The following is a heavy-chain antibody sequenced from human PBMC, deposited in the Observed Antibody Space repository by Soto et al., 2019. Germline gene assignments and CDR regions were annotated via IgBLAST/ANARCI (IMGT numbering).Heavy chain of an antibody. CDR3: AREGRGFLEWFYYYGMDV. CDR1: GGSISSYY. CDR2: IYTSGST. J-gene: IGHJ6*02. D-gene: IGHD3-3*01. Sequence: KPSETLSLTCTVSGGSISSYYWSWIRQPAGKGLEWIGRIYTSGSTNYNPSLKSRVTMSVDTSKNQFSLKLSSVTAADTAVYYCAREGRGFLEWFYYYGMDVWGQGTTVTVSS. V-gene: IGHV4-4*07.